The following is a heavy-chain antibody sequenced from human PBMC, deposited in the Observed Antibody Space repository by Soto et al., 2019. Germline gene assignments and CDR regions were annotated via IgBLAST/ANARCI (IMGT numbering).Heavy chain of an antibody. J-gene: IGHJ4*02. CDR2: FDPEHGQI. CDR1: GYTLSELS. CDR3: APPKRGNLDPCFDY. V-gene: IGHV1-24*01. Sequence: QVQLAQSGAEVKKPGASVKVSCKVSGYTLSELSIHWVRQAPGKGLEWMGGFDPEHGQIVYAQKFQGRVSMTDDTSTNTAYMDWSSLYSEDTAVYYCAPPKRGNLDPCFDYWGPGTLVTLSS.